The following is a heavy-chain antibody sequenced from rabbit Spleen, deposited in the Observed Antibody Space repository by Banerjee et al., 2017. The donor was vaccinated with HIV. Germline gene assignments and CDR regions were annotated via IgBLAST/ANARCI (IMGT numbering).Heavy chain of an antibody. CDR3: ARDTASSFSSYGMDL. CDR1: GFSFSTIYY. Sequence: QSLEESGGDLVKPGASLTLTCTASGFSFSTIYYMCWVRQAPGKGLEWIACIYTSSTSTYYASWAKGRFTISKTSSTTVTLQMTRLTAADTATYFCARDTASSFSSYGMDLWGQGTLVTVS. V-gene: IGHV1S40*01. J-gene: IGHJ6*01. CDR2: IYTSSTST. D-gene: IGHD8-1*01.